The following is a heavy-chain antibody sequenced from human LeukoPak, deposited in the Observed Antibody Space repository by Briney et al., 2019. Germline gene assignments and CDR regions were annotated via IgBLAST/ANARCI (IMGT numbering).Heavy chain of an antibody. D-gene: IGHD6-19*01. CDR1: GGSISSSNW. Sequence: PSETLSLTCAVSGGSISSSNWWSWVRQPPGKGLEWIGEIYHSGSTNYNPSLKSRVTISVDKSKNQFSLKLSSVTAADTAVYYCAGDSSGWYGVYYGMDVWGQGTTVTVSS. CDR2: IYHSGST. V-gene: IGHV4-4*02. J-gene: IGHJ6*02. CDR3: AGDSSGWYGVYYGMDV.